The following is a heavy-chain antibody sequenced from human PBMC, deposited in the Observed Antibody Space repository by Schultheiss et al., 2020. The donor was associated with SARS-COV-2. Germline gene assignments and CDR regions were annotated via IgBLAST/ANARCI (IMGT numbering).Heavy chain of an antibody. CDR3: VGGDDFDF. J-gene: IGHJ3*01. Sequence: GGSLRLSCAASGFTVSSNYMSWVRQAPGKGLEWVSVIYSGGSTYYADSVKGRFTISRDNAKNSVYLQMNSLRAEDTAVYYCVGGDDFDFWGQGTMVTVSS. D-gene: IGHD2-15*01. V-gene: IGHV3-53*01. CDR1: GFTVSSNY. CDR2: IYSGGST.